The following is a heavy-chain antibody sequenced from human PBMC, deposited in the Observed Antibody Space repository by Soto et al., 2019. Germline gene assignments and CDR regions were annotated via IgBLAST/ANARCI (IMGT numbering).Heavy chain of an antibody. CDR2: ISSSSSTI. V-gene: IGHV3-48*01. Sequence: EVQLVESGGGLVQPGGSLRLSCAASGFTFSSYGMKWVRQAPGKGLEWVSYISSSSSTIYYADSVKGRFTISRDNAKNSLYLQMNSLRAEDTAVYYCARAIYFSPYYFDFWGQGTLVTVSS. J-gene: IGHJ4*02. CDR1: GFTFSSYG. D-gene: IGHD3-9*01. CDR3: ARAIYFSPYYFDF.